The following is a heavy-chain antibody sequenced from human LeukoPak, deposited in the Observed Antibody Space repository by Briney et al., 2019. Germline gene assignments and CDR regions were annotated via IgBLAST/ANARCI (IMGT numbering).Heavy chain of an antibody. D-gene: IGHD3-9*01. Sequence: AGGSLRLPCAASGFTFSIYWMSWVRQAPGKGLEWVGRIRSETDGGTTDYAAPVKDRFTISRDDSKNTLYLHMNSLKTEDTAVYYCSTAAIHWGQGALVTVSS. J-gene: IGHJ4*02. CDR2: IRSETDGGTT. V-gene: IGHV3-15*01. CDR3: STAAIH. CDR1: GFTFSIYW.